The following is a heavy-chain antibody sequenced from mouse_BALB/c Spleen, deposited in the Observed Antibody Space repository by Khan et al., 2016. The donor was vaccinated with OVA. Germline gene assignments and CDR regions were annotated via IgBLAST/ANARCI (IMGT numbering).Heavy chain of an antibody. CDR1: GYSITSDYA. CDR2: ISSTGST. J-gene: IGHJ4*01. CDR3: AXXLYYSYGYALDC. D-gene: IGHD2-14*01. Sequence: EVQLQESGPGLVKPSQSLSLTCTVTGYSITSDYAWNWIRQFPGNKLEWMGYISSTGSTSYNPSLKSRISITRDTSKNQFFLQLKSVTTEDTATYYCAXXLYYSYGYALDCWGRGTSVTVSS. V-gene: IGHV3-2*02.